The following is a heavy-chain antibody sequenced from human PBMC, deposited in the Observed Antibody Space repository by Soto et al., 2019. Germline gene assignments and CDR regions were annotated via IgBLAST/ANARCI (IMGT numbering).Heavy chain of an antibody. V-gene: IGHV1-2*04. CDR2: INPNSGGT. CDR1: GYTFTGYY. D-gene: IGHD2-15*01. J-gene: IGHJ4*02. Sequence: QVQLVQSGAEVKKPGASVKVSCKASGYTFTGYYMHWVRQAPGQGLEWMGWINPNSGGTNYAQKFQGWVTMTRDTSISTAYMELSRLRSDDTAVYYCARSVRSGGGTLEYYFDYWGQGTLVTVSS. CDR3: ARSVRSGGGTLEYYFDY.